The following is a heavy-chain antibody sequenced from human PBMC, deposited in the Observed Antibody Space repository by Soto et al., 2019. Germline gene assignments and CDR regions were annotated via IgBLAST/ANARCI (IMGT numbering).Heavy chain of an antibody. CDR1: GFTFSSYA. D-gene: IGHD3-10*01. V-gene: IGHV3-23*01. CDR3: AKDLSLLWFGEAGFDY. J-gene: IGHJ4*02. Sequence: QSGGSLRLSCAASGFTFSSYAMSWVRQAPGKGLEWVSAISGSGGSTYYADSMKGRFTISRDNSKNTLYLQMNSLRAEDTAVYYCAKDLSLLWFGEAGFDYWGQGTLVTVSS. CDR2: ISGSGGST.